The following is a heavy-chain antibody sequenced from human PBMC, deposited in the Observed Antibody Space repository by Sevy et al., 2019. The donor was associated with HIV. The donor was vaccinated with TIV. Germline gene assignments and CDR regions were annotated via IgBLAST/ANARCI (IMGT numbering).Heavy chain of an antibody. CDR2: ISSSGSTI. Sequence: GGSLRLSCAASGFTFSDYYMSWIRQAPGKGLEWVSYISSSGSTIYYADSVKGRFTISRDNAKNSLYLQMNSLRAEDTAVYYGARGDSSSGYGFYYYGMDVWGQGTTVTVSS. CDR1: GFTFSDYY. D-gene: IGHD6-13*01. CDR3: ARGDSSSGYGFYYYGMDV. V-gene: IGHV3-11*01. J-gene: IGHJ6*02.